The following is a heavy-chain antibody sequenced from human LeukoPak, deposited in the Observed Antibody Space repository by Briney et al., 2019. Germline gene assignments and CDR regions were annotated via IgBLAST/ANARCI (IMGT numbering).Heavy chain of an antibody. CDR2: ISDGGSRT. CDR3: AKVQLGIGVDY. Sequence: HSGGSLRLSCAASGFSFSSYAVSWVRQAPGKGLEWVSGISDGGSRTYYADPVKGRFTISRDDSKNTLYLQMNSLRAEDTAVYYCAKVQLGIGVDYWGQGTLVTVSS. J-gene: IGHJ4*02. V-gene: IGHV3-23*01. CDR1: GFSFSSYA. D-gene: IGHD7-27*01.